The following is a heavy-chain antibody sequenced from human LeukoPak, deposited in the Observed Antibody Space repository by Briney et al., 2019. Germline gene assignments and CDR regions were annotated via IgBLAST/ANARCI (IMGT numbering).Heavy chain of an antibody. D-gene: IGHD3-10*02. CDR3: AELGITMIGGV. J-gene: IGHJ6*04. CDR1: GFTFSSYE. Sequence: GGSLRLSCAASGFTFSSYEMNWVRQAPGKGLEWVSYISSSGSTIYYADSVKGRFTISRDNAKNSLYLQMNSLRAADTAVYYCAELGITMIGGVWGRGTTVTISS. CDR2: ISSSGSTI. V-gene: IGHV3-48*03.